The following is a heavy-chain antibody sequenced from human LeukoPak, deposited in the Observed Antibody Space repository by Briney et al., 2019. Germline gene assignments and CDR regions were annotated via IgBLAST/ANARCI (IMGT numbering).Heavy chain of an antibody. V-gene: IGHV3-48*03. CDR3: ARVMTAITNWFDP. D-gene: IGHD2-21*02. CDR1: GFTISSYE. Sequence: PGGSLRLSCAASGFTISSYEMDWVRQAPGKGLEWVSHISVSGETKNYAESVKGRFTISRDNAKNSLYLQMNSLRAEDTAVYYCARVMTAITNWFDPWGQGTLVTVSS. CDR2: ISVSGETK. J-gene: IGHJ5*02.